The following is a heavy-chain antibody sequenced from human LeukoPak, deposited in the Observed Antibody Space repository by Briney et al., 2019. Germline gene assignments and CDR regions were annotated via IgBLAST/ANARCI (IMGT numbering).Heavy chain of an antibody. Sequence: PAGTLSLTCTASSVSISSYHWSWVRQPPGKGLEWVGYNLTSGTTNYNPSLKSRLTITVDTSKNQFTLKLSSVTAADTAVYYCASLRVSGSYLYSFDYWGQGTLVTVSS. CDR1: SVSISSYH. D-gene: IGHD1-26*01. V-gene: IGHV4-4*08. CDR3: ASLRVSGSYLYSFDY. J-gene: IGHJ4*02. CDR2: NLTSGTT.